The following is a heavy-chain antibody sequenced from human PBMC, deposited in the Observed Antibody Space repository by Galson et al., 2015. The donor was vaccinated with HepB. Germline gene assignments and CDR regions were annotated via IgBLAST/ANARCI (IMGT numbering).Heavy chain of an antibody. J-gene: IGHJ3*02. D-gene: IGHD1-14*01. Sequence: SVKVSCKVSGYTLTELSMHWVRQAPGKGLEWMGGFDPEDGETIYAQEFQGRVTMTEDTSTDTAYMELSSLRSEDTAVYYCATGAGGLPDDAFDIWGQGTMVTVSS. CDR1: GYTLTELS. CDR2: FDPEDGET. V-gene: IGHV1-24*01. CDR3: ATGAGGLPDDAFDI.